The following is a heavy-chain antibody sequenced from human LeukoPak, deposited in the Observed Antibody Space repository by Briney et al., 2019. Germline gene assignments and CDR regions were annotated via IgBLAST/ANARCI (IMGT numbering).Heavy chain of an antibody. V-gene: IGHV3-49*03. Sequence: GGALRLCCTTSGFPLGDYAMGWFRQAPGWGVEWVGFIRSKDYGATTEYAASVTGRFIISRDDAKGIAYLLMNGLKTEDTALYYCARDLGWAAASYYFDYWGQGTLVTVSS. J-gene: IGHJ4*02. CDR2: IRSKDYGATT. CDR3: ARDLGWAAASYYFDY. CDR1: GFPLGDYA. D-gene: IGHD6-13*01.